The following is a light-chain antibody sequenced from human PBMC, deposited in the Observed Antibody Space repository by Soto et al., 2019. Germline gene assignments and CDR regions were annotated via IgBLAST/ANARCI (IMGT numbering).Light chain of an antibody. J-gene: IGKJ4*01. CDR2: GAS. V-gene: IGKV3-15*01. Sequence: VVMTQSPATLSVSPGERATLSCRASHSLNSNLALYQHKPAQAPRLPIYGASIRATGIPARCSGSGSGTDFTLTIGGLQSEDCAVYCGQQYNAWPLTFGGGTNVEIK. CDR3: QQYNAWPLT. CDR1: HSLNSN.